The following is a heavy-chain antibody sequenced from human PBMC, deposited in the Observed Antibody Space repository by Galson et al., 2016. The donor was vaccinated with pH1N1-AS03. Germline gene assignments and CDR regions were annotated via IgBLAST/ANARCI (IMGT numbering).Heavy chain of an antibody. Sequence: QSGAEVKQPGESLKISCRASGYLFTNYWIAWVRQMPGKGLEWMGIIYPSDSDARYSPSFQGQVTFSADKSTSTAYLHLTTLKAADSAIYYCARHASPTTLSYHCDSWGRGTLVTVSS. CDR1: GYLFTNYW. D-gene: IGHD2/OR15-2a*01. CDR3: ARHASPTTLSYHCDS. CDR2: IYPSDSDA. J-gene: IGHJ4*02. V-gene: IGHV5-51*01.